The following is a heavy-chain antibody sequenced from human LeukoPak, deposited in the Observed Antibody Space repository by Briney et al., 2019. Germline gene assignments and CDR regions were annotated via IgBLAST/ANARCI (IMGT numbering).Heavy chain of an antibody. J-gene: IGHJ4*02. CDR3: ARERILGIYDSSGLDY. CDR2: IWYDGSNK. CDR1: GFTFSSYG. V-gene: IGHV3-33*01. Sequence: GGSLRLSCAASGFTFSSYGMHWVRQAPGKGLEWVAVIWYDGSNKYYADSVKGRFTISRDNSKNTLYLQMNSLRAEDTAVYHCARERILGIYDSSGLDYWGQGTLVTVSS. D-gene: IGHD3-22*01.